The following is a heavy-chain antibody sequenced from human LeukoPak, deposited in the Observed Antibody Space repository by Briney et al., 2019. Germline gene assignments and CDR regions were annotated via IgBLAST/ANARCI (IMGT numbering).Heavy chain of an antibody. V-gene: IGHV1-69*13. Sequence: GASVKVSCKASGGTFSSYAISWVRQAPGQGLEWMGGIIPIFGTANYAQKFQGRVTITADESTSTVYMELSSLRSEDTAVYYCARDGNYYGSGSYYNWFDPWGQGTLVTVSS. CDR1: GGTFSSYA. J-gene: IGHJ5*02. D-gene: IGHD3-10*01. CDR2: IIPIFGTA. CDR3: ARDGNYYGSGSYYNWFDP.